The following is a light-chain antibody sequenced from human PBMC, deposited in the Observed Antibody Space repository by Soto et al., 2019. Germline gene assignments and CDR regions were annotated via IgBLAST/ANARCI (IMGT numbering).Light chain of an antibody. CDR2: SAS. CDR3: QQYGSWIT. CDR1: QSVSSSY. V-gene: IGKV3-20*01. Sequence: ESVLTQSPGTLSLSPGERATLSCRASQSVSSSYLAWYQQKPGQPPRLLIYSASSRATGIPDRFSGSGSGTDFTLTISRLEPEDFAVYYCQQYGSWITSGQGTRLEIK. J-gene: IGKJ5*01.